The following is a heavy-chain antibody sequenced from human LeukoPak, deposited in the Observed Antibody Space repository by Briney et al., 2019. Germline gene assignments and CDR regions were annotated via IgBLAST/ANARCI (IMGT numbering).Heavy chain of an antibody. J-gene: IGHJ5*02. Sequence: SVKVSCKASGGTFSSYAISWVRQAPGQGLEWMGGIIPIFGTANYAQKFQGRVTITTDESTSTAYMELSSLRSEDTAVYYCAREPPGIAAAGNSWFDPWGQGTLVTVSS. CDR1: GGTFSSYA. CDR2: IIPIFGTA. CDR3: AREPPGIAAAGNSWFDP. V-gene: IGHV1-69*05. D-gene: IGHD6-13*01.